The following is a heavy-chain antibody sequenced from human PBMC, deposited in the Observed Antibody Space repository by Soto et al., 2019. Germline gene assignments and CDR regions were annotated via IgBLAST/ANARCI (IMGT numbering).Heavy chain of an antibody. J-gene: IGHJ4*02. D-gene: IGHD6-19*01. CDR1: GFTFDDYA. Sequence: GGSLRLSCAASGFTFDDYAMHWVRQAPGKGLEWVSGISWNSGSIGYADSVKGRFTISRDNAKNSLYLQMNSLRAEDTALYYCAKGGLPWLARRGSYFDYWGQGTLVTVSS. CDR3: AKGGLPWLARRGSYFDY. CDR2: ISWNSGSI. V-gene: IGHV3-9*01.